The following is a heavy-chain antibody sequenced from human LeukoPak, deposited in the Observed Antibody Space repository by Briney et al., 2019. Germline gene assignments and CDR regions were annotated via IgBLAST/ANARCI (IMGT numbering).Heavy chain of an antibody. J-gene: IGHJ4*02. CDR1: GFTFSSYD. CDR2: IGRSGGPI. CDR3: ARGANWLPPDY. V-gene: IGHV3-48*03. D-gene: IGHD5-12*01. Sequence: PGGSLRLSCAASGFTFSSYDFNWVRQAPGKGLEWVSYIGRSGGPIYYADSVEGRFTISRDNAKNSLYLQMNNLRAEDTAFYYCARGANWLPPDYWGQGTLVTVSS.